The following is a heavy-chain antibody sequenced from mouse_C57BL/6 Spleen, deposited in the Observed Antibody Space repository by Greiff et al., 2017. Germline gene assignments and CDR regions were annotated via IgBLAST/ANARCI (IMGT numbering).Heavy chain of an antibody. J-gene: IGHJ3*01. V-gene: IGHV1-80*01. D-gene: IGHD1-1*01. CDR2: IYPGDGDT. Sequence: QVQLQQSGAELVKPGASVKISCKASGYAFSSYWMNWVKQRPGKGLEWIGQIYPGDGDTNYNGKFKGKATLTADKSSSTAYMQLSSLTSEDAAVYCCARSGGSSPSWFAYWGQGTLVTVSA. CDR1: GYAFSSYW. CDR3: ARSGGSSPSWFAY.